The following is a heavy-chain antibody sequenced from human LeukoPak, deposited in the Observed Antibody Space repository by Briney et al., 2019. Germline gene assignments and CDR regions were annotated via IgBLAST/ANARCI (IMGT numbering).Heavy chain of an antibody. CDR2: INGDGTST. CDR1: GFTFSSYW. V-gene: IGHV3-74*01. CDR3: ARSRTYGDYGRGLDY. Sequence: GGSLRLSCAASGFTFSSYWMHWVRQVPVKGLVWVSRINGDGTSTSYADSVKGRFTITRDSAENTLYLQMNSLRAEDTAVYYCARSRTYGDYGRGLDYWGQGTLVTVSS. J-gene: IGHJ4*02. D-gene: IGHD4-17*01.